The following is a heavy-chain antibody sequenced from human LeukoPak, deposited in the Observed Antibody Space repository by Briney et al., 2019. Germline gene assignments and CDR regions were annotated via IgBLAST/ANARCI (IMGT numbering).Heavy chain of an antibody. J-gene: IGHJ5*02. V-gene: IGHV5-51*01. CDR1: GYSFTSYW. CDR3: ARHLSDYYDSSGYINWFDP. Sequence: GESLKISCKGSGYSFTSYWIGWVRQMPGKGLEWMGIIYPGDSDTRYSPSFQGQVTISADKSISTAYLQWSSLKASDTAMYYCARHLSDYYDSSGYINWFDPWGQGTLVTASS. CDR2: IYPGDSDT. D-gene: IGHD3-22*01.